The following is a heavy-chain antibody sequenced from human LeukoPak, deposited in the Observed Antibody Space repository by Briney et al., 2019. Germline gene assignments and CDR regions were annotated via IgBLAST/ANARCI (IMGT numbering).Heavy chain of an antibody. J-gene: IGHJ4*02. D-gene: IGHD3-3*01. Sequence: SETLSLTCAVYGGSFSGYYWSWIRQPPGKGLEWIGEINHSRSTNYNPSLKSRVTISVDTSKNQFSLKLSSVTAADTAVYYCARARRYDFWSGYPFDYWGQGTLVTVSS. CDR3: ARARRYDFWSGYPFDY. V-gene: IGHV4-34*01. CDR2: INHSRST. CDR1: GGSFSGYY.